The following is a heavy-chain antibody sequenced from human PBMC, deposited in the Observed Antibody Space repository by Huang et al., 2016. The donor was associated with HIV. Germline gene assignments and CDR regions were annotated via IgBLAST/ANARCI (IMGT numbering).Heavy chain of an antibody. V-gene: IGHV4-34*01. CDR3: ARGQGGYYYYYMDV. CDR1: GGSFSGYY. CDR2: INHSEST. Sequence: QVHLQQWGAGLLRPSETLSLTCAVYGGSFSGYYGTWIRQPPGKGLEWMGEINHSESTNYNPSLKSRVTISVDTSRNQFSLTLTSVTAADTAVYYCARGQGGYYYYYMDVWGKGTTVTVSS. J-gene: IGHJ6*03.